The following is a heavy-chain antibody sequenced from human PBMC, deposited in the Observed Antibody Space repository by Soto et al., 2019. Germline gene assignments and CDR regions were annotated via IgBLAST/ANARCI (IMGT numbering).Heavy chain of an antibody. CDR1: GGTFSSYA. Sequence: SVKVSCKASGGTFSSYAISWVRQAPGQGLEWMGGIIPIFGTANYAQKFQGRVTITADESTSTAYMELSSLRSEDTAVYYCARETRLGQWLARDYYYGMDVWGQGTTVTVSS. D-gene: IGHD6-19*01. CDR3: ARETRLGQWLARDYYYGMDV. J-gene: IGHJ6*02. CDR2: IIPIFGTA. V-gene: IGHV1-69*13.